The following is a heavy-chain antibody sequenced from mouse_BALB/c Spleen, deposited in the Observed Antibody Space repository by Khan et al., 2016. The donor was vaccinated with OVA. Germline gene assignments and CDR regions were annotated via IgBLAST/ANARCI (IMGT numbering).Heavy chain of an antibody. CDR3: SRDGAYYRYSWFAY. Sequence: EVQLQQSGPELVKSGASVKISCKTSGYTFTEYTMHWVKQSHGKSLEWIGGLIPNRCGTRYNQKFQGKATLTVDKSSSAAYMELRSLTSEESAVYDCSRDGAYYRYSWFAYWGQGTLVTVSA. D-gene: IGHD2-14*01. V-gene: IGHV1-18*01. CDR1: GYTFTEYT. J-gene: IGHJ3*01. CDR2: LIPNRCGT.